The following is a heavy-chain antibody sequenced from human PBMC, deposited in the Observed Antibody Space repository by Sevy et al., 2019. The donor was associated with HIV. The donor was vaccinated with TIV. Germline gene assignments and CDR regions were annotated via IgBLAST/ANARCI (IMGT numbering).Heavy chain of an antibody. V-gene: IGHV3-30-3*01. J-gene: IGHJ4*02. CDR2: ISYDGSNK. CDR1: GFTLNKAW. D-gene: IGHD3-10*01. CDR3: ARDHITMVRGVSYYFDY. Sequence: GGSLRLSCAASGFTLNKAWMNWVRQAPGKGLEWVAVISYDGSNKYYADSVKGRFTISRDNSKNTLYLQMNSLRAEDTAVYYCARDHITMVRGVSYYFDYWGQGTLVTVSS.